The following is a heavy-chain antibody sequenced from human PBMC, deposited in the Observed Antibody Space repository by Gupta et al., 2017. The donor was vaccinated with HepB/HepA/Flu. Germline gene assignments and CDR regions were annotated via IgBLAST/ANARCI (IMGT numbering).Heavy chain of an antibody. CDR2: ISYEGNVE. CDR3: AKTSGTYYIDY. CDR1: GFTFRGYG. V-gene: IGHV3-30*18. J-gene: IGHJ4*02. Sequence: QVQLVESGGGVVQPGRTLRLSCAASGFTFRGYGMHWVRQVPGMGLEWVALISYEGNVEDYADSVKGRFTISRDNSKNTLFLQMDSLRLEDTAIYYCAKTSGTYYIDYWGQGTLVTVSS. D-gene: IGHD1-26*01.